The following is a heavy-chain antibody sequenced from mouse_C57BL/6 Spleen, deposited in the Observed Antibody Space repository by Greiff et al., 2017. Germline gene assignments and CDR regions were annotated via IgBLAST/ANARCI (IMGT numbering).Heavy chain of an antibody. Sequence: QVQLQQSGTELVKPGASVKLSCKASGYTFTSYWMHWVKQRPGQGLEWIGNINPSNGGTNYNEKFKSKATLTVDKSSSTAYMQLSSLTSEDSAVYYCARGNLGYYGSSYGWFAYWGQGTLVTVSA. CDR1: GYTFTSYW. V-gene: IGHV1-53*01. J-gene: IGHJ3*01. CDR3: ARGNLGYYGSSYGWFAY. CDR2: INPSNGGT. D-gene: IGHD1-1*01.